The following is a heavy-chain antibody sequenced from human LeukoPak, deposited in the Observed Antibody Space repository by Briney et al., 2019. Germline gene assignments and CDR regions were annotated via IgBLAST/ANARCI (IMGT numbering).Heavy chain of an antibody. D-gene: IGHD2-15*01. Sequence: SQTLSLTCAISGDSVSSNSAAWNWIRQSPSGGLEWLGRTYYRSKWYNDYAVSVRSRITVNPDTSKNQFSLQLNSVTPEDAAVYYCARDVDYCGMDVWGQGTTVTVSS. V-gene: IGHV6-1*01. CDR1: GDSVSSNSAA. CDR2: TYYRSKWYN. CDR3: ARDVDYCGMDV. J-gene: IGHJ6*02.